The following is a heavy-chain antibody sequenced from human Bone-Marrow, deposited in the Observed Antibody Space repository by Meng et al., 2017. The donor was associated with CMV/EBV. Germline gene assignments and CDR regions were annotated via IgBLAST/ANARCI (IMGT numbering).Heavy chain of an antibody. CDR1: GYTFTGYY. J-gene: IGHJ5*02. D-gene: IGHD2-2*01. Sequence: SVKVSCKASGYTFTGYYMHWVRQAPGQGLEWMGWINPNSGGTNYAQKFQGRVTMTRDTSISTAYMELSRLRSDDTAVYYCARDSYCSSTSCYDWFDPWGQGTLVTVSS. CDR2: INPNSGGT. V-gene: IGHV1-2*02. CDR3: ARDSYCSSTSCYDWFDP.